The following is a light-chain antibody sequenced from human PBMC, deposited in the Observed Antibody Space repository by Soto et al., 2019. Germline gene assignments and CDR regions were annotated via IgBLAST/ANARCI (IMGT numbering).Light chain of an antibody. CDR1: QDITTR. CDR3: QPGHGFLT. J-gene: IGKJ4*01. Sequence: DIQMTQSPSSVSASVGDRVTITCRASQDITTRLAWYQQKPGKAPQILIYSASTFQTGVPPRFRCSGSGTEFTLTITNLQPDDFATYYFQPGHGFLTVGGGTTVE. CDR2: SAS. V-gene: IGKV1-12*01.